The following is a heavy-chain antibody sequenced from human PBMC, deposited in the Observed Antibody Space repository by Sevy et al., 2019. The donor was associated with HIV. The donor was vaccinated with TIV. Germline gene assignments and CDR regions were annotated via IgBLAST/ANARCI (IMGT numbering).Heavy chain of an antibody. J-gene: IGHJ5*02. CDR3: AHSFLNRGFNWFDP. CDR1: EFSLSTSGVG. Sequence: SGPTLVKPTQTLTLTCTFSEFSLSTSGVGVGWIRQSPGKALDWLALIYWNDDKRYSPSLKSRLNIIKDTSKNQVVLTVTNVDPVDTATYYCAHSFLNRGFNWFDPWGQGTLVTVSS. V-gene: IGHV2-5*01. CDR2: IYWNDDK.